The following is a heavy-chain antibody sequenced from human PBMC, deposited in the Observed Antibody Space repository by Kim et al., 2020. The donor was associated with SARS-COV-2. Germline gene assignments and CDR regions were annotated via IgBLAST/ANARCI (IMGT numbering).Heavy chain of an antibody. CDR3: ARLYTSGVRPYYYMDV. CDR1: GGSFSGYY. CDR2: INHSGST. D-gene: IGHD3-10*01. J-gene: IGHJ6*03. V-gene: IGHV4-34*01. Sequence: SETLSLTCAVYGGSFSGYYWSWIRQPPGKGLEWIGEINHSGSTNYNPSLKSRVTISVDTSKNQFSLKLSSVTAADTAVYYCARLYTSGVRPYYYMDVWGKGTTVTVSS.